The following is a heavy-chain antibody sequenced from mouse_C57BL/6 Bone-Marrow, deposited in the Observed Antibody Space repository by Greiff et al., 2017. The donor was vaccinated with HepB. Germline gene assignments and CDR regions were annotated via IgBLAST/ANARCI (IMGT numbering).Heavy chain of an antibody. CDR2: IDPENGDT. CDR1: GFNFKDDY. V-gene: IGHV14-4*01. CDR3: TSIPTVVGIDY. Sequence: VQLKESGAELVRPGASVKLSCTASGFNFKDDYMHWVKQRTEQGLEWIGWIDPENGDTEYASKFQGKATITADKSSNTAYLQLSSLTSEDAAIYYCTSIPTVVGIDYWGQGTSVTVSS. D-gene: IGHD1-1*01. J-gene: IGHJ4*01.